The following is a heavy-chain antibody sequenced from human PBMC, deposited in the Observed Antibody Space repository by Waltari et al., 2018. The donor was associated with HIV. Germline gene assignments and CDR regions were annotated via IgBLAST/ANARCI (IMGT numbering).Heavy chain of an antibody. CDR1: GLVFSNYE. CDR3: AIIGYYGFDI. CDR2: IRVSGAGT. V-gene: IGHV3-48*03. Sequence: EMQLVESGGALRQPGGSLRLSCAVSGLVFSNYEMNWVRQAPGKGVEWVSWIRVSGAGTHYADSVKGRFTISRDNAKNSMYLQMSSPRVEDTAVYYCAIIGYYGFDIWGQGTMVTVSS. D-gene: IGHD3-22*01. J-gene: IGHJ3*02.